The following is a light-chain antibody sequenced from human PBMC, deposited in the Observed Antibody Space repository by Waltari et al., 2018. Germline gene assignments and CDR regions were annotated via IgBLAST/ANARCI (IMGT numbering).Light chain of an antibody. Sequence: DVVMTQSPLSLPVTLGQPASISCRSSQSLVHTDGNTYLNWFQQRPGQPPRRLIYKISRRESGVPDRFSGSGSGTDFSLTISRLEAEDFAVYYCQHHVRLPATFGQGTKVEIK. CDR3: QHHVRLPAT. V-gene: IGKV2-30*02. J-gene: IGKJ1*01. CDR1: QSLVHTDGNTY. CDR2: KIS.